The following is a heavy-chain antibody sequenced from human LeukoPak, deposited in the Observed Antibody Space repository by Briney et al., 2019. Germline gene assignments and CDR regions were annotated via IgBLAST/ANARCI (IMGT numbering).Heavy chain of an antibody. CDR2: TSSDLNVK. CDR1: GFTFNTYG. V-gene: IGHV3-30*03. D-gene: IGHD3-10*01. CDR3: AREGYYGSGSPPSLYFDY. Sequence: PGGSLRLSCAASGFTFNTYGMNWVRQAPGKGLEWVAVTSSDLNVKLYADSVKGRFTISRDNSRSTLYLQMNSLRPEDTAIYYCAREGYYGSGSPPSLYFDYWGQGTLVTVSS. J-gene: IGHJ4*02.